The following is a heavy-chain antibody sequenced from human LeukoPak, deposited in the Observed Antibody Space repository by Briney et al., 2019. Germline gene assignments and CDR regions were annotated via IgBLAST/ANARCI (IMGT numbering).Heavy chain of an antibody. V-gene: IGHV4-39*07. CDR1: GGSISSSSYY. J-gene: IGHJ4*02. Sequence: SETLSLSCTVSGGSISSSSYYWGWVRQPPGKGLEWIGTIYYSGTIYYNPSLKSRVAISVDTSKNQFSLKLSSVTAADTAVYYCASTGDSSGYYYPFDYWGQGTLVTVSS. CDR3: ASTGDSSGYYYPFDY. D-gene: IGHD3-22*01. CDR2: IYYSGTI.